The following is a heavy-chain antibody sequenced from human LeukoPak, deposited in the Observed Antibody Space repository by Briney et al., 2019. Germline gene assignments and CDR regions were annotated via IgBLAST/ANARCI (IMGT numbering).Heavy chain of an antibody. D-gene: IGHD6-6*01. J-gene: IGHJ4*02. CDR3: ARTLGSSSDY. CDR2: IIPIFGTA. CDR1: GGTFSSYA. Sequence: GASVKVSCKASGGTFSSYAISWVRQAPGQGLEWMGGIIPIFGTANYAQKFRGRVTITADKSTRTAYMELRSLRSDDTAVYYCARTLGSSSDYWGQGTLVTVSS. V-gene: IGHV1-69*06.